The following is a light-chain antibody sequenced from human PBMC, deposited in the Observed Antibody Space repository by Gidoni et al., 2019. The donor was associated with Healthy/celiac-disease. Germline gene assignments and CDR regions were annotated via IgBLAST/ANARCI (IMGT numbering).Light chain of an antibody. CDR2: GAS. CDR3: QQYNNWPPLT. CDR1: QSVSSN. V-gene: IGKV3-15*01. J-gene: IGKJ4*01. Sequence: QSPATLSVSPGERATLSCRASQSVSSNLAWYQQKPGQAPRLLIYGASTRATGIPARFSGSGSGTEFTLTISSLQSEAFAVYYCQQYNNWPPLTFGGGTKVEIK.